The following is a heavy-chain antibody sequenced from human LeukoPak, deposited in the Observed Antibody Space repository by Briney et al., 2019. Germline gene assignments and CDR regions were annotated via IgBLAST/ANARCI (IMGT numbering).Heavy chain of an antibody. CDR2: IHDTGST. CDR3: ARRRWDTTTYYPFDY. D-gene: IGHD2/OR15-2a*01. CDR1: DYSISSGYY. V-gene: IGHV4-38-2*01. J-gene: IGHJ4*02. Sequence: SETLSLTCAVSDYSISSGYYWGWIRQPPGKGLEWIGSIHDTGSTYYNPSLKSRVTISVDTSKNQFSLKMNSVTAADTAVYYCARRRWDTTTYYPFDYWGQGTLVTVSS.